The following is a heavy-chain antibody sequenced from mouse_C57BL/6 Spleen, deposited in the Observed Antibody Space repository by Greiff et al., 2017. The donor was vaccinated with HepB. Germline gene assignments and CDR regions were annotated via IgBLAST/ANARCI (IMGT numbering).Heavy chain of an antibody. Sequence: QVQLQQSGAELVKPGASVKLSCKASGYTFTSYWMQWVKQRPGQGLEWIGEIDPSDSYTNYNQKFKGKATLTVDTSSSTAYMQLSSLTSEDSAVYYCASYYGDYWGQGTTLTVSS. V-gene: IGHV1-50*01. CDR1: GYTFTSYW. CDR3: ASYYGDY. J-gene: IGHJ2*01. CDR2: IDPSDSYT.